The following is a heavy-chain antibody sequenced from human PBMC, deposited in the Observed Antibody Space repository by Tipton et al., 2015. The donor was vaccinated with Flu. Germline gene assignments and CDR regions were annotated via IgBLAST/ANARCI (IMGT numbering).Heavy chain of an antibody. J-gene: IGHJ4*02. V-gene: IGHV3-33*01. Sequence: SGFTFSSYAMHWVRQAPGKGLEWVAGIWYDGSNKYYTDSVKGRFTISRDNSKNTLYLQMNSLRAEDTAVYYCARGYDILTDRGGYFDYWGQGTLVTVSS. CDR3: ARGYDILTDRGGYFDY. CDR2: IWYDGSNK. CDR1: GFTFSSYA. D-gene: IGHD3-9*01.